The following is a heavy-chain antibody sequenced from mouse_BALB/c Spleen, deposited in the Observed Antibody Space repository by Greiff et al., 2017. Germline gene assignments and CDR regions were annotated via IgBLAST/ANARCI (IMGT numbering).Heavy chain of an antibody. V-gene: IGHV14-3*02. J-gene: IGHJ1*01. CDR3: ARDTTVEGYFDV. Sequence: EVKLMESGAELVKPGASVKLSCTASGFNIKDTYMHWVKQRPEQGLEWIGRIDPANGNTKYDPKFQGKATITADTSSNTAYLQLSSLTSEDTAVYYCARDTTVEGYFDVWGAGTTVTVSS. D-gene: IGHD1-1*01. CDR2: IDPANGNT. CDR1: GFNIKDTY.